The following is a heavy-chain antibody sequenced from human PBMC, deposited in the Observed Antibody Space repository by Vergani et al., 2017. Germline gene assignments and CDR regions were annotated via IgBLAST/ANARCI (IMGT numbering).Heavy chain of an antibody. CDR2: IYYSGST. CDR1: GGSISSSSYY. D-gene: IGHD6-13*01. J-gene: IGHJ4*02. Sequence: QLQLQESGPGLVKPSETLSLTCTVSGGSISSSSYYWGWIRQPPGKGLEWIGSIYYSGSTYYNPSLKSRVTISVDTSKNQFSLKLSSVTAADTAVYYCARHLGKSSSWSDYFDYWGQGTLVTVSS. V-gene: IGHV4-39*01. CDR3: ARHLGKSSSWSDYFDY.